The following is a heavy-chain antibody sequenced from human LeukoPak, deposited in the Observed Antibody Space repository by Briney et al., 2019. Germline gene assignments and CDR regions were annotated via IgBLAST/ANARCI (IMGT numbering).Heavy chain of an antibody. CDR3: AKERSGFNFDY. Sequence: GGSLRLSCAASGFTFSRYGMHWVRQAPGKGLEWVAVIWYDGSNKYYADSVKGRFTISRDNSKNTLYLQMNSLRAEDTAVYYCAKERSGFNFDYWGQGTLVTVSS. V-gene: IGHV3-33*06. CDR1: GFTFSRYG. J-gene: IGHJ4*02. D-gene: IGHD1-1*01. CDR2: IWYDGSNK.